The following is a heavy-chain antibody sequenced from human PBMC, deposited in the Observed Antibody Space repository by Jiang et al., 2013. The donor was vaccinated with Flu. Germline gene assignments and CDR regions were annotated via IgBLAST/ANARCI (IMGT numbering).Heavy chain of an antibody. J-gene: IGHJ4*02. CDR2: INHSGST. Sequence: VALLKPSETLSLTCAVYGGSFSGYYWSWIRQPPGKGLEWIGEINHSGSTNYNPSLKSRVTISVDTSKNQFSLKLSSVTAADTAVYYCARVLNRVHCSGGSCYPGDYWGQGTLVTVSS. CDR1: GGSFSGYY. D-gene: IGHD2-15*01. V-gene: IGHV4-34*01. CDR3: ARVLNRVHCSGGSCYPGDY.